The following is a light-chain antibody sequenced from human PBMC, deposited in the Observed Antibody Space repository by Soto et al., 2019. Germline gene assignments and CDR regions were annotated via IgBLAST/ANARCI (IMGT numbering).Light chain of an antibody. CDR3: CSYAGSYTWV. CDR2: DVS. V-gene: IGLV2-11*01. J-gene: IGLJ3*02. Sequence: QSALTQPRSVSGSPGQSVTISCTGTSSDVGDYNYVSWYQQHPGKAPKLMIYDVSKRPSGVPDRFSGSKSGNTASLTISGLHAEDEADHYCCSYAGSYTWVFGGGTKLTVL. CDR1: SSDVGDYNY.